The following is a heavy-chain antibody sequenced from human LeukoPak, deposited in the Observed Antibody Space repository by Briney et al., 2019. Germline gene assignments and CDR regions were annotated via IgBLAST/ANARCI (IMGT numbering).Heavy chain of an antibody. J-gene: IGHJ4*02. CDR2: INHSGST. CDR3: ARDPKDFYDTSNFDY. V-gene: IGHV4-59*01. D-gene: IGHD3-22*01. Sequence: SETLSLTCTVSGGSISSYYWSWIRQPPGKGLEWIGEINHSGSTNYNPSLKSRVTISIDTSKNQFSLKLSSVTAADTAVYYCARDPKDFYDTSNFDYWGRGTLVTVSS. CDR1: GGSISSYY.